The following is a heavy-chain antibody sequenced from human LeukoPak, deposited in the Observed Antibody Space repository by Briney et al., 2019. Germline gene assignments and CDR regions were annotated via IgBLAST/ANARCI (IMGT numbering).Heavy chain of an antibody. CDR2: IYSGGST. CDR1: GFTLSSNY. V-gene: IGHV3-66*01. D-gene: IGHD6-13*01. Sequence: GSLRLSCATSGFTLSSNYMSLVRQTPGKGLEWVSVIYSGGSTYYADSVKGRFTISRDNSKNTLYLQMNSLRAEDTAVYFCARGTAGDYWGQGTLVTVSS. CDR3: ARGTAGDY. J-gene: IGHJ4*02.